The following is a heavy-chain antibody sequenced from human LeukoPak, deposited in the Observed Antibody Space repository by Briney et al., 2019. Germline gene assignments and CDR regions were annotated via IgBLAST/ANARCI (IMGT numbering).Heavy chain of an antibody. CDR3: ARGLAFYFDY. Sequence: ASVKVSCKASGYTFTTYGVSWVRQAPGQGLEWMGWISAYNGNTNYARKLQGRVTMTTDTSTTTAYMELRSLTSDDTAVYYCARGLAFYFDYWGQGTLVTVSS. CDR2: ISAYNGNT. V-gene: IGHV1-18*01. J-gene: IGHJ4*02. CDR1: GYTFTTYG.